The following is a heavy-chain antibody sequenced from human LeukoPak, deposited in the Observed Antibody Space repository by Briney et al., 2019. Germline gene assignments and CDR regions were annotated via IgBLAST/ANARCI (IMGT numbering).Heavy chain of an antibody. CDR1: GFTFSSYA. Sequence: GRSLRLSCAASGFTFSSYAMHWVRQAPGKGLEWVAVISYDGSNKYYADSVKGRFTISRDNSKNTLNLQMNSLRAEDTAVYYCARDQGNIRYFDWFYYNWFDPWGQGTLVTVSS. CDR3: ARDQGNIRYFDWFYYNWFDP. V-gene: IGHV3-30*04. J-gene: IGHJ5*02. D-gene: IGHD3-9*01. CDR2: ISYDGSNK.